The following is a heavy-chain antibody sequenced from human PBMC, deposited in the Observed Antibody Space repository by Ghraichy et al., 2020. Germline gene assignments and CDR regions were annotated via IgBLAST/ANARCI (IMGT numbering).Heavy chain of an antibody. J-gene: IGHJ4*02. CDR1: GFTVRSNY. CDR3: ARGGYPTYYFDY. D-gene: IGHD3-22*01. V-gene: IGHV3-53*01. CDR2: IYSGDAT. Sequence: GESLNISCAASGFTVRSNYMSWVRQAPGRGLEWVSVIYSGDATYYADFVKGRFTISRDNPKNTVYLQMNSLRAEDTAVYYCARGGYPTYYFDYWGQGTLVTVSS.